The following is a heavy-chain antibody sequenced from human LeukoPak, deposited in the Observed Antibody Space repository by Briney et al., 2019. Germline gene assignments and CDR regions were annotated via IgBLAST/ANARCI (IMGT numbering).Heavy chain of an antibody. J-gene: IGHJ4*02. D-gene: IGHD5-12*01. CDR2: ISTSSSYI. Sequence: GGSLRLSCAASGFTVSSKYMSWVRQAPGKGLEWVSSISTSSSYIYYADSVKGRFTISRDNAKNSLYLQMNSLRAEDTAVYYCARDRNSGYSGYAFDCWGQGTLVTVSS. V-gene: IGHV3-21*01. CDR1: GFTVSSKY. CDR3: ARDRNSGYSGYAFDC.